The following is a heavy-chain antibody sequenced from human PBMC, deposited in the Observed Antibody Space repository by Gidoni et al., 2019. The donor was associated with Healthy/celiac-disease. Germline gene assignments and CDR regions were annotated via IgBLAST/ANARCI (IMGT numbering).Heavy chain of an antibody. CDR3: ARDSGDYGDTLGN. CDR2: IKQDGSEK. D-gene: IGHD4-17*01. V-gene: IGHV3-7*01. CDR1: GFTFRSYW. J-gene: IGHJ4*02. Sequence: EVQLVESGGGLVQPGGSLRLSCAASGFTFRSYWMNWVRQAPGKGLEWVANIKQDGSEKYYVDSVKGRFTISRDNAKNSLYLQMNSLRAEDTAVYYCARDSGDYGDTLGNWGQGTLVTVSS.